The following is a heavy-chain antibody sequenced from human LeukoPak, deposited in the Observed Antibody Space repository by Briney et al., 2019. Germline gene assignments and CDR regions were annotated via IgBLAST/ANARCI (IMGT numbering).Heavy chain of an antibody. J-gene: IGHJ4*02. CDR1: GVTFSSYA. Sequence: GGSLRLSCAASGVTFSSYAMSWVRQAPGNGLEWVSAISGSGGSTYYADSVKGRFTISRDNSKNTLYLQMNSLRAEDTAVYYCAKDRNAFWIGNWGQGTLVTVSS. D-gene: IGHD3-3*01. CDR3: AKDRNAFWIGN. V-gene: IGHV3-23*01. CDR2: ISGSGGST.